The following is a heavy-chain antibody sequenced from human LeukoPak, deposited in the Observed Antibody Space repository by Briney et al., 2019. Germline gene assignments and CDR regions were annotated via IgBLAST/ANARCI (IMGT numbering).Heavy chain of an antibody. V-gene: IGHV6-1*01. CDR1: GDSVSSNSAA. Sequence: SQTLSLTCALSGDSVSSNSAAWHWIRQSPSRGLEWLGRTYYRSKWYYGYAASVKCRITINPDTSKNQFSLQLNSVTPEDTAVYYCARGAAGYIDHWGQGTLVTVSS. CDR2: TYYRSKWYY. CDR3: ARGAAGYIDH. D-gene: IGHD6-13*01. J-gene: IGHJ4*02.